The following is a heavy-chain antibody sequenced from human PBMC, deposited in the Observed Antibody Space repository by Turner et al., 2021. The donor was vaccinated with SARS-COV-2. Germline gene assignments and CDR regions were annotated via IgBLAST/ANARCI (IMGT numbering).Heavy chain of an antibody. J-gene: IGHJ4*02. D-gene: IGHD6-19*01. V-gene: IGHV4-34*01. CDR1: GGSFRGYY. Sequence: QVQLQQWGAALLKPSETLSQTCAVYGGSFRGYYWSWHRKPPGKGLEWIGEINHCESTNSNPALKSRVTISVETSKMQFALKLSSVTAADTAVYYCARSGWSLWYLDDWGQGTLVTVSS. CDR3: ARSGWSLWYLDD. CDR2: INHCEST.